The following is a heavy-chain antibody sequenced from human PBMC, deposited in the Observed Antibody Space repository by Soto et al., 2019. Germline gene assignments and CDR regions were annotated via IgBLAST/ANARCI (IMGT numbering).Heavy chain of an antibody. CDR3: ATTEPRSSGWFNY. CDR1: GGSISSYY. J-gene: IGHJ4*02. V-gene: IGHV4-34*01. D-gene: IGHD6-19*01. Sequence: SETLSLTCTVSGGSISSYYWSWIRQPPGKGLEWIGEINHSGSTNYNPSLKSRVTISVDTSKNQFSLKLSSVTAADTAVYYCATTEPRSSGWFNYWGQGTLVTVSS. CDR2: INHSGST.